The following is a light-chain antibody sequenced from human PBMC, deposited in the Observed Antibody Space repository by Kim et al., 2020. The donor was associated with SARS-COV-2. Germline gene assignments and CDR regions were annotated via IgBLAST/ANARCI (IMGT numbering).Light chain of an antibody. CDR1: KRVRTNF. CDR2: GAS. J-gene: IGKJ1*01. CDR3: QQYVSPPRT. V-gene: IGKV3-20*01. Sequence: PPGERTIPSSRAGKRVRTNFLAWYKQKPGQAPRLLILGASSRATGIPTRSRGGGSGKDFTLTISNRGPEDLAVYYCQQYVSPPRTFGEGTKVDIK.